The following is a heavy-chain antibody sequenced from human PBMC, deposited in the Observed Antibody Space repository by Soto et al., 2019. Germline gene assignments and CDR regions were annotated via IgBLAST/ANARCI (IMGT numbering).Heavy chain of an antibody. CDR1: GGSFNDDY. CDR2: IYHSGST. J-gene: IGHJ4*02. CDR3: AGGIAARPLGY. D-gene: IGHD6-6*01. Sequence: SETLSLTCAVDGGSFNDDYWSWIRQPPGKGLEWIGYIYHSGSTYYNPSLKSRVTISVDRSKNQFSLKLSSVTAADTAVYYCAGGIAARPLGYWGQGTLVTVSS. V-gene: IGHV4-34*01.